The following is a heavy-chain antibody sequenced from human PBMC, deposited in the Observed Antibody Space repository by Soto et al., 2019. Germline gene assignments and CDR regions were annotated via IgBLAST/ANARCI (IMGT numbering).Heavy chain of an antibody. J-gene: IGHJ4*02. D-gene: IGHD6-19*01. CDR1: GFTFSNYG. CDR3: ATGTSIAVPEGT. CDR2: VSAYNGYT. Sequence: QVQLVQSGAEVKKPGASVKVSCKGSGFTFSNYGFNWVRQAPGQGLEWVGWVSAYNGYTKSAQNFQDRLIMTTDTSTNTAYMELRGLRPDDTALYYCATGTSIAVPEGTWGQGTLVTVSS. V-gene: IGHV1-18*01.